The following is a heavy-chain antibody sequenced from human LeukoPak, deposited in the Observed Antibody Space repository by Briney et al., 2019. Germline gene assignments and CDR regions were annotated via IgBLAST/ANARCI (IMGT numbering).Heavy chain of an antibody. Sequence: GGSLRLSCAASGFTFSTYAMNWVRQAPGKGLEWVSAITGSGVRTYYADSVKGRYTISRDNSKNTLYLQMNGLTAEDTAVYYCAKAPAYCSSTSCFFYYGMDVWGQGTTVTVSS. J-gene: IGHJ6*02. V-gene: IGHV3-23*01. CDR1: GFTFSTYA. D-gene: IGHD2-2*01. CDR2: ITGSGVRT. CDR3: AKAPAYCSSTSCFFYYGMDV.